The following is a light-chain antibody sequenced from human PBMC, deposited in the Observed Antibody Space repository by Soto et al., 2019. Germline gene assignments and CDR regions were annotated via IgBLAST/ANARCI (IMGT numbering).Light chain of an antibody. V-gene: IGKV1-17*01. J-gene: IGKJ4*01. CDR3: QHHNSYLALT. CDR1: QSIRND. Sequence: DVQMTQSPSSLSASVGERVTITCRASQSIRNDLGWYQQKPGKAPKRLIYAASTLQTGVPSRFSGTGSGTEFILTISSLQPEDFATYYCQHHNSYLALTFGGGTKVEIK. CDR2: AAS.